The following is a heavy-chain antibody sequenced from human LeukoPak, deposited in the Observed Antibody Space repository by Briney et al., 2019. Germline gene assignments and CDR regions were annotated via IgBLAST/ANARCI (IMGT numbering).Heavy chain of an antibody. V-gene: IGHV3-21*01. CDR3: ARTYYDILTGYNPYFDY. Sequence: GGSLRLSCAASGFTFSTYSMNWVRQAPGKGLEWVSCITSSSTSIYFADSVKGRFTISRDNAKNSLYLQMNSLRAEDTAVYYCARTYYDILTGYNPYFDYWGQGTLVTVSS. CDR1: GFTFSTYS. J-gene: IGHJ4*02. D-gene: IGHD3-9*01. CDR2: ITSSSTSI.